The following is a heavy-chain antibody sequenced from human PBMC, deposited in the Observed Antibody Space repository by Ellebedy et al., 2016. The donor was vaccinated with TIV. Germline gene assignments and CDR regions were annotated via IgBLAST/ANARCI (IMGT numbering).Heavy chain of an antibody. J-gene: IGHJ4*02. V-gene: IGHV1-2*02. CDR1: GYSLTELS. CDR2: INPNSGGT. Sequence: AASVKVSCKVSGYSLTELSMHWVRQAPGQGLEWMGWINPNSGGTNYAQKFQGRVTITRDTSASTAYMELSSLRSEDTAVYYCARDRDYGTFDYWGQGTLVTVSS. CDR3: ARDRDYGTFDY. D-gene: IGHD4-17*01.